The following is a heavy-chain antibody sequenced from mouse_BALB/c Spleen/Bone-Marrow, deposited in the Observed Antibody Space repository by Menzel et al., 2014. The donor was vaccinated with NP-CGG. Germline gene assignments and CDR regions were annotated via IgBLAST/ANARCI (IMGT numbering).Heavy chain of an antibody. CDR3: ARRGGTTAPFAY. CDR1: GFSLTNYG. V-gene: IGHV2-2*02. D-gene: IGHD1-2*01. CDR2: IWSGGST. J-gene: IGHJ3*01. Sequence: VKLVESGPGLVQPSQSLSITCTVSGFSLTNYGVHWVRQSPGKGLEWLGVIWSGGSTDYNAAFISRLIISKDNSKSQVFFKMNSLQANDTAIYYCARRGGTTAPFAYRGQGTLVTVSA.